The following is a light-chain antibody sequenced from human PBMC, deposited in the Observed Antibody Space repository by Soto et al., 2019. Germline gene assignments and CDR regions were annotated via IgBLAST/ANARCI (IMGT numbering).Light chain of an antibody. V-gene: IGKV3-11*01. CDR3: QQRSNWPPT. CDR2: DAS. J-gene: IGKJ4*01. Sequence: EIVLTQSPATLSLSPGERATLSCRASQSISSYLAWYQQKPGQAPRLLIYDASNRATGIPARFSGGGTGTDFTLTISSLEPEDLAVYYCQQRSNWPPTFGGGTKVEIK. CDR1: QSISSY.